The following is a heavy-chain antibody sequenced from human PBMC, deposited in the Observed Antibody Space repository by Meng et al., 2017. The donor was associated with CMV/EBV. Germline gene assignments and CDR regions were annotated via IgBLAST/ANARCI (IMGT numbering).Heavy chain of an antibody. D-gene: IGHD6-13*01. Sequence: ASVKVSCKASGYTFTDYYMHWVRQVPGQGLEWMGWISPNSGGTNYAQKFQGRVTMTRDTSISTAYMELSRLRSDDTAVYYCARDVSSPVLVSWFDPWGQGTLVTVSS. CDR2: ISPNSGGT. V-gene: IGHV1-2*02. CDR3: ARDVSSPVLVSWFDP. CDR1: GYTFTDYY. J-gene: IGHJ5*02.